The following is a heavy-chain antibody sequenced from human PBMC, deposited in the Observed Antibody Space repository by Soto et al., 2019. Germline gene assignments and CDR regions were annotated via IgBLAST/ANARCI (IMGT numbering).Heavy chain of an antibody. Sequence: QVQLVESGGGVVQPGRSLRLSCAASGFTFSSYAMHWVRQAPGKGLEWVAVISYDGSNKYYADSVKGRFTISRDNSKNTLYVQMNSLRAEDTAVYYCARGGRWLQGNDYWGQGTLVTVS. D-gene: IGHD3-16*01. V-gene: IGHV3-30-3*01. CDR2: ISYDGSNK. CDR1: GFTFSSYA. J-gene: IGHJ4*02. CDR3: ARGGRWLQGNDY.